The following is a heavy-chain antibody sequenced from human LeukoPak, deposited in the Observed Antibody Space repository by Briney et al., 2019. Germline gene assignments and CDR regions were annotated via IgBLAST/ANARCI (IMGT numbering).Heavy chain of an antibody. CDR1: GGSISSYY. CDR3: ARETSQKGAHYMDV. V-gene: IGHV4-59*01. D-gene: IGHD3-16*01. Sequence: SETLSLTCSVTGGSISSYYWSWIRQPPGKGLEWIGYIYYSGSTNYNPSLKSRVTISVDTSKKQFSLKLTSVTVADTAVYYCARETSQKGAHYMDVWGKGTTVTISS. CDR2: IYYSGST. J-gene: IGHJ6*03.